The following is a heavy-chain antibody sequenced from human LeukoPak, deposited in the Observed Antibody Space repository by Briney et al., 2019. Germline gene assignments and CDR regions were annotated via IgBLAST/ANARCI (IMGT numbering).Heavy chain of an antibody. V-gene: IGHV4-59*08. Sequence: SETLSLTCTVSRGSIRTYYWSWIRQSPGKGLEWIGYIYDSGTTKYNPSLKSRVTISVDTSKNQFSLKLSSVTAADTAVYYCARTYGDYPYYYYGMDVWGQGTTVTVSS. CDR3: ARTYGDYPYYYYGMDV. CDR2: IYDSGTT. J-gene: IGHJ6*02. D-gene: IGHD4-17*01. CDR1: RGSIRTYY.